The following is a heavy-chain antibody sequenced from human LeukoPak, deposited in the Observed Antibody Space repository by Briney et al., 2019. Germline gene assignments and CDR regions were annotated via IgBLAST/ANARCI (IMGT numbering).Heavy chain of an antibody. CDR1: AITLSSYG. V-gene: IGHV3-23*01. D-gene: IGHD2-21*02. J-gene: IGHJ4*02. Sequence: GGSLRLSCAASAITLSSYGVGWVRQAPGKGREWLSAISVSAGTTYYADSVRGRFTISRDNTTNTLYLQLSSLRAEDTAVYYCAKISWDSGGDREKFWGQGTLVTASS. CDR2: ISVSAGTT. CDR3: AKISWDSGGDREKF.